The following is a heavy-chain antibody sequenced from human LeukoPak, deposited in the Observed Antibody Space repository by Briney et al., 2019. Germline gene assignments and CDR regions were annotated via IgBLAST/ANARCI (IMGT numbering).Heavy chain of an antibody. J-gene: IGHJ5*02. V-gene: IGHV3-7*01. CDR3: VAGSGWLGET. Sequence: PGGSLRLSCAASGFTFSSYSMNWVRQAPGKGLEWVANIKQDGSNVEYLDSVKGRFTISRDNAKSSLYLQMNTLRVEDTAVYYCVAGSGWLGETWGRGTLVTVSS. CDR2: IKQDGSNV. D-gene: IGHD6-19*01. CDR1: GFTFSSYS.